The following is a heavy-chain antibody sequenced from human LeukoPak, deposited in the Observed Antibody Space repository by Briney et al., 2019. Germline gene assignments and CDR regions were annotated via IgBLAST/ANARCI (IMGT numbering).Heavy chain of an antibody. CDR1: GGSISSYY. V-gene: IGHV4-59*01. CDR3: ARAGLEDAFDI. CDR2: IYYNGST. J-gene: IGHJ3*02. Sequence: SETLSLTCTVSGGSISSYYWSWIRQPPGKGLEWIGYIYYNGSTNYNPSLKSRVTISVDTSKNQFSLKLSSVTAADTAVYYCARAGLEDAFDIWGQGTMVTVSS. D-gene: IGHD6-19*01.